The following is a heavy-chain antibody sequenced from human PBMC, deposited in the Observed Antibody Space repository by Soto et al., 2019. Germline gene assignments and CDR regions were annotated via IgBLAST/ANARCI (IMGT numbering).Heavy chain of an antibody. J-gene: IGHJ5*02. Sequence: SETLSLTCTVSGGSISSSSYYWGWIRQPPGKGLEWIGNINHSGSTYYNPSLKSRVTISVDTSKNQFSLKLSSVTAADTAVYYCARVIFTRGYYRFDPWGQGTLVTVSS. D-gene: IGHD3-22*01. CDR2: INHSGST. V-gene: IGHV4-39*07. CDR3: ARVIFTRGYYRFDP. CDR1: GGSISSSSYY.